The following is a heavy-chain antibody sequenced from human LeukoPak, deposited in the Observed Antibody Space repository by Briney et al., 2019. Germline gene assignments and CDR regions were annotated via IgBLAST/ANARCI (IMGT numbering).Heavy chain of an antibody. D-gene: IGHD3-16*01. V-gene: IGHV1-18*01. CDR3: ARDRGSPTFYSQSVAYPFNY. Sequence: ASVKVSCKASGYTFTSYGISWVRQAPGQGLEWMGWISAYNGNTNYAQKFQGRVTLTTDTSTNTAYMDLRSLRSDDTAVYFCARDRGSPTFYSQSVAYPFNYWGQGALVTVSS. J-gene: IGHJ4*02. CDR1: GYTFTSYG. CDR2: ISAYNGNT.